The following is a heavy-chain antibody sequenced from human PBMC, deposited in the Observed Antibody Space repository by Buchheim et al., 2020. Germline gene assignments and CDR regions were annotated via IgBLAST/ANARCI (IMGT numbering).Heavy chain of an antibody. V-gene: IGHV1-2*06. D-gene: IGHD3-10*01. CDR2: INPNSGGT. CDR3: ARVTLYYYGSGDYGMDV. CDR1: GYTLTGYY. J-gene: IGHJ6*02. Sequence: QVQLVQSGAEVKKPGASVKVSCKASGYTLTGYYMHWVRQAPGQGLEWMGRINPNSGGTNYAQKFQGRVTMTRDTSISTAYMELSRLRSDDTAVYYCARVTLYYYGSGDYGMDVWGQGTT.